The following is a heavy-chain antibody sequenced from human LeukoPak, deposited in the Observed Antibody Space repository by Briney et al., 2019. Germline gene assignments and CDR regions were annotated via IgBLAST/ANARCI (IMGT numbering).Heavy chain of an antibody. CDR2: IYYSGST. V-gene: IGHV4-39*01. J-gene: IGHJ4*02. Sequence: PSETLSLTCTVSGGSISSTSYYWGWIRQPPGKGLEWIGSIYYSGSTYSNPSLKSRVTISVDTSKNQFSLKLSSVTAADTAVYYCARHIPFWSGPHSGLYYFDYWGQGTLVTVSS. CDR3: ARHIPFWSGPHSGLYYFDY. CDR1: GGSISSTSYY. D-gene: IGHD3-3*01.